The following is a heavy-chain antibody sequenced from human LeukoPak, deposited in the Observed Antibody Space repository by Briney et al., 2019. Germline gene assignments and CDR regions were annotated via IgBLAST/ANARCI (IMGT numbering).Heavy chain of an antibody. CDR2: ISYDGSNK. V-gene: IGHV3-30-3*01. CDR1: GFTFSNYA. Sequence: GGSLRLSCAASGFTFSNYAIHWVRQAPGKGLEWAAVISYDGSNKYYADSVEGRFTISRDNSKNTLYLQMNSLRAEDTAVYYCARGEGKYTYGPFDYWGQGTLVTVSS. CDR3: ARGEGKYTYGPFDY. D-gene: IGHD5-18*01. J-gene: IGHJ4*02.